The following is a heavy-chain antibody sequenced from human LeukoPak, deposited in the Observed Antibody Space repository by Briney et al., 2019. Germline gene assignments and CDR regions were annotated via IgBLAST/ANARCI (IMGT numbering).Heavy chain of an antibody. V-gene: IGHV4-61*02. CDR2: IYATGST. CDR3: ARGGLLNWFDP. Sequence: PAQTLSLTCTVSGDSFSSVSYYWSRIRQPAGKGLEWIGRIYATGSTNYNPSLKSRVTISVDTSKNQFSLKLSSVTAADTAVYYCARGGLLNWFDPWGQGTLVTVSS. D-gene: IGHD1-26*01. J-gene: IGHJ5*02. CDR1: GDSFSSVSYY.